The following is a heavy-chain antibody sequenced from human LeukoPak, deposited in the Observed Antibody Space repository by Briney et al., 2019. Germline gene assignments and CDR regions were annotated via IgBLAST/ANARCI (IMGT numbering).Heavy chain of an antibody. J-gene: IGHJ3*02. D-gene: IGHD3-10*01. V-gene: IGHV4-31*03. Sequence: SETLSLTCTVSGGSISSGGYYWSWIRQHPGKGLEWIGYIYYSGSTYYNPSLKSRVTISVDTSKNQFSLKLSSVTAADTAVYYCASRYLGAGAFDIWGQGTMVTVSS. CDR3: ASRYLGAGAFDI. CDR2: IYYSGST. CDR1: GGSISSGGYY.